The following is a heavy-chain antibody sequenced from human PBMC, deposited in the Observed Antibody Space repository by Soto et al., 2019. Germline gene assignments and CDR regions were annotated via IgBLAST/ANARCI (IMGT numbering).Heavy chain of an antibody. J-gene: IGHJ5*02. CDR3: AKEGTTPDFWRGYFHPANWFDP. CDR1: GFTFSSYG. Sequence: QVQLVESGGGVVQPGRSLRLSCAASGFTFSSYGMHWVRQAPGKGLEWVAVISYDGSNKYYADSVKGRFTISRDNSKNTVYLQMNSLRAEDTAVYYCAKEGTTPDFWRGYFHPANWFDPWGQGTLVTVSS. D-gene: IGHD3-3*01. CDR2: ISYDGSNK. V-gene: IGHV3-30*18.